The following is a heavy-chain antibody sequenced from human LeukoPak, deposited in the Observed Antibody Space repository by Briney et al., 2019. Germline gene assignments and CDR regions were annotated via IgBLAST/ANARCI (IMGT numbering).Heavy chain of an antibody. J-gene: IGHJ4*02. Sequence: SETLSLTCTVSGDSISSYYWSWIRQAAGKGLEWIGRIYPSGTTKYNPSLTSRVTMSVDTSKNQFSLKLTSVTAADTAVYYCARDHSSSSEDYWGQGTLVTVSS. CDR1: GDSISSYY. CDR2: IYPSGTT. V-gene: IGHV4-4*07. D-gene: IGHD6-13*01. CDR3: ARDHSSSSEDY.